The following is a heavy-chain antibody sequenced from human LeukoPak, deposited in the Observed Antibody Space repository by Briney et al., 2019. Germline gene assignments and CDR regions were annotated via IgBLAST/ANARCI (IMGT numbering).Heavy chain of an antibody. J-gene: IGHJ4*02. V-gene: IGHV3-7*01. D-gene: IGHD1-26*01. CDR2: IKQDGSEK. CDR1: GFAFSTSW. CDR3: AREVEKGALDY. Sequence: GGSLRLSCAASGFAFSTSWMSWIRQTPGKGLEWVGDIKQDGSEKYYVDSVKGRFTISRDNAENSLYLRTNSLRVDDTAVYYCAREVEKGALDYWGQGILVTVSS.